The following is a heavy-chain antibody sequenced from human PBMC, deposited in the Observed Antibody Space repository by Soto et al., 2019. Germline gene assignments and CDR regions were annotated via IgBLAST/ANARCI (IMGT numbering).Heavy chain of an antibody. D-gene: IGHD2-15*01. CDR3: ARGMTPLGAPAWYYFDS. CDR2: FSLSGTT. J-gene: IGHJ4*02. Sequence: SETLSLTCAVSGSSITGSSYWSWIRQPAGKGLEWIGRFSLSGTTNYNPSLRGRVTMSADVSKNQFSLRLTSVTAADTALYYCARGMTPLGAPAWYYFDSWGQGTLVPVSS. V-gene: IGHV4-4*07. CDR1: GSSITGSSY.